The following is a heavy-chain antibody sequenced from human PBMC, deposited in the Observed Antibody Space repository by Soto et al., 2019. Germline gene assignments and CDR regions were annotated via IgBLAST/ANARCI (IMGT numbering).Heavy chain of an antibody. CDR1: CGYIIGSG. CDR3: ARRPPSYDYVWGSYRPNSYFDY. D-gene: IGHD3-16*02. Sequence: TSATQSITCSVACGYIIGSGGSWIRQSPGKGLEWLGYVYYTGSTNYSPSLRSRVSISVDTSKNEFSLRLSSVTAADTAVYFCARRPPSYDYVWGSYRPNSYFDYWGQGTPVTVSS. J-gene: IGHJ4*02. CDR2: VYYTGST. V-gene: IGHV4-59*01.